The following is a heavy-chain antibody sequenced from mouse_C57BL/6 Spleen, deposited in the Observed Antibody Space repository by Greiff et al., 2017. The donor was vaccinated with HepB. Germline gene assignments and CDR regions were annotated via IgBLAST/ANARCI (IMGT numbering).Heavy chain of an antibody. CDR2: IYPGDGDT. V-gene: IGHV1-82*01. CDR3: AGYGSSAWFAY. J-gene: IGHJ3*01. Sequence: QVQLKDSGPELVKPGASVKISCKASGYAFSSSWMNWVKQRPGKGLEWIGRIYPGDGDTNYNGKFKGKATLTADKSSSTAYMQLSSLTSEDSAVYFCAGYGSSAWFAYWGQGTLVTVSA. CDR1: GYAFSSSW. D-gene: IGHD1-1*01.